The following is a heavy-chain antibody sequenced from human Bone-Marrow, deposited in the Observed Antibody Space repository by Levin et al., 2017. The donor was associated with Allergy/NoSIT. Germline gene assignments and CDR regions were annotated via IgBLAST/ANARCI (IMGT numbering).Heavy chain of an antibody. D-gene: IGHD5-12*01. CDR2: IHYGGST. J-gene: IGHJ4*02. Sequence: SPTLSLPCPVSCGSIRGSYWSWIRQPPGKGLEWIGYIHYGGSTNYNPSLKSRVTISVDTSKNQFSLKLTSVTAADTAVYYCARVSWLSQKSPEKYYFDYWGQGTLVTVSS. CDR3: ARVSWLSQKSPEKYYFDY. CDR1: CGSIRGSY. V-gene: IGHV4-59*01.